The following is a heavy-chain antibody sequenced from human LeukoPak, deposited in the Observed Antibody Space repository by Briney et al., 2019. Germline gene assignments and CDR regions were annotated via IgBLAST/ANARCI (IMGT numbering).Heavy chain of an antibody. D-gene: IGHD3-3*01. J-gene: IGHJ4*02. Sequence: SETLSLTCTGSGYSISSGYYWVWIRQPPGKGLEGVGSIYHSGSTYYNPSLKSRVTISVDTSNNQFSLQLRSVTAADTGVYYCARLGYSDIWSGYSAPGYYVDYWGQGTLVTVSS. V-gene: IGHV4-38-2*02. CDR2: IYHSGST. CDR1: GYSISSGYY. CDR3: ARLGYSDIWSGYSAPGYYVDY.